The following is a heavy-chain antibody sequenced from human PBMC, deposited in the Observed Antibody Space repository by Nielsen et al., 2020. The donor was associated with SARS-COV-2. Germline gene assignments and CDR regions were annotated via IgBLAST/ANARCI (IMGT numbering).Heavy chain of an antibody. CDR1: GFTFSSYG. D-gene: IGHD6-6*01. Sequence: GESLKISCAASGFTFSSYGMHWVRQAPGKGLEWMAIISYDGNEHYADSVKSRFTISRDNSKSTVFLQMNSLKLEDTAVYYCARETIDHTSSFVDYWGQGTLVTVSS. V-gene: IGHV3-30*19. J-gene: IGHJ4*02. CDR2: ISYDGNE. CDR3: ARETIDHTSSFVDY.